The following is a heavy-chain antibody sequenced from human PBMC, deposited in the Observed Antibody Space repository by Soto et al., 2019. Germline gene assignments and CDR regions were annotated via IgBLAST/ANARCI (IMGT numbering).Heavy chain of an antibody. CDR1: RDSLSINIAS. CDR3: ARDPGIAVAAGGYYYYGMDV. CDR2: TYYRSKWYN. D-gene: IGHD6-19*01. J-gene: IGHJ6*02. Sequence: SQTLSLTCAISRDSLSINIASWNWTRQSPSSGLEWLGRTYYRSKWYNDYAVSVKSRITITPDISKNQFSLQLSSVTPEDTAVYYCARDPGIAVAAGGYYYYGMDVWGQGTTVTVSS. V-gene: IGHV6-1*01.